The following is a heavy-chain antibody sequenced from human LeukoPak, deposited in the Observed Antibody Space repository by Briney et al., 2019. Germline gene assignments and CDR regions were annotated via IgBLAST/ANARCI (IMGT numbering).Heavy chain of an antibody. J-gene: IGHJ5*02. V-gene: IGHV3-48*01. CDR1: GFTFSNYS. CDR3: AKDGGYSYGYDHPSRKGNNWFDP. Sequence: GGSLRLSCAASGFTFSNYSMNWVRQAPGKGLEWLSYISSGSSTIYYADSVKGRFTISRDNSKNTLYLQMNSLRAEDTAVYYCAKDGGYSYGYDHPSRKGNNWFDPWGQGTLVTVSS. CDR2: ISSGSSTI. D-gene: IGHD5-18*01.